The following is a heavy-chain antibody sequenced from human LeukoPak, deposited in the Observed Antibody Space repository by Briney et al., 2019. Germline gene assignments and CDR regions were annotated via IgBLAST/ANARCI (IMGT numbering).Heavy chain of an antibody. Sequence: SETLSLTCAVSGGSFSGYYWSWIRQPPGKGLEWIGEINHSGSTNYNPSLKSRVTISVDTSKNPFSLKLSSVTAADTAVYYCARPRLYDILTGYYRDDAFDIWGQGTMVTVSS. J-gene: IGHJ3*02. CDR3: ARPRLYDILTGYYRDDAFDI. CDR1: GGSFSGYY. V-gene: IGHV4-34*01. CDR2: INHSGST. D-gene: IGHD3-9*01.